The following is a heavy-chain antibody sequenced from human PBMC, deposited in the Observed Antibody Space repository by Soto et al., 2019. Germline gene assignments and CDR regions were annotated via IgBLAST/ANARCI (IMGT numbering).Heavy chain of an antibody. J-gene: IGHJ4*02. CDR2: ISASGASKT. V-gene: IGHV3-23*01. Sequence: EVQVWESGGTLVQPGGSLTLSCATSGFVSSSYAMNWVRQAPGKGLEWVSSISASGASKTYYADTVKGRFTISRDSSRATLFLQMNSLRAENTGVYYCGKGGTVVRGVTLDYWGQGTLVSVSS. CDR3: GKGGTVVRGVTLDY. CDR1: GFVSSSYA. D-gene: IGHD3-10*01.